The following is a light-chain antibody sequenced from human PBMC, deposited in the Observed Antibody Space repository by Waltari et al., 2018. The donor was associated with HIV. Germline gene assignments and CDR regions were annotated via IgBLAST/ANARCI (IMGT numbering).Light chain of an antibody. CDR2: GVA. V-gene: IGKV3-20*01. Sequence: EIVLTQSPGTLSLSLGERAILSCRASQSVRSSYLAWYQQKPGQAPRLLIYGVASRATGIPDRFSGSGSGTEFILTISRLEPEDFAVYYCQQYDSPPRTFGQGTKVEIK. J-gene: IGKJ1*01. CDR1: QSVRSSY. CDR3: QQYDSPPRT.